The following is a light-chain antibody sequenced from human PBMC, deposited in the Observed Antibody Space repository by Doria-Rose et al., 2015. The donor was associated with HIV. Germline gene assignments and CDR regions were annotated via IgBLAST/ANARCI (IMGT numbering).Light chain of an antibody. CDR3: CSYAGSSTFLV. J-gene: IGLJ2*01. V-gene: IGLV2-23*02. CDR1: SSDVGGYNY. Sequence: QSITISCTGTSSDVGGYNYVSWYQQHPGKAPKLMIYDVSKRPSGVSNRFSGSKSGNTASLTISRLQAEDEADYYCCSYAGSSTFLVFGGGTKLTVL. CDR2: DVS.